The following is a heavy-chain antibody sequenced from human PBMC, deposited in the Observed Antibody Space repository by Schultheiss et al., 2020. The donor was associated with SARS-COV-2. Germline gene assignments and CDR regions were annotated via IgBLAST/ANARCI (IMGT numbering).Heavy chain of an antibody. CDR2: ISYDGSNK. CDR3: AKDLGLDDFWSGPYYYGMDV. D-gene: IGHD3-3*01. J-gene: IGHJ6*02. V-gene: IGHV3-30*18. CDR1: GFTFSSYG. Sequence: GGSLRLSCAASGFTFSSYGMHWVRQAPGKGLEWVAVISYDGSNKYYADSVKGRFTISRDNSKNTLYLQMNSLRAEDTAVYYCAKDLGLDDFWSGPYYYGMDVWGQGTTVTVSS.